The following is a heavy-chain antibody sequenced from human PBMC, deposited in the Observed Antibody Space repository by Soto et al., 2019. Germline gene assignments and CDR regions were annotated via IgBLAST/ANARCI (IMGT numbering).Heavy chain of an antibody. CDR2: IIPIFGTA. CDR3: ARETYYDFWSGYYTGCYYYGMDV. D-gene: IGHD3-3*01. CDR1: GGTFSSYA. Sequence: SVKVSCKASGGTFSSYAISWVRQAPGQGLEWMGGIIPIFGTANYAQKFQGRVTITADESTSTAYMELSSLRSEDTAVYYCARETYYDFWSGYYTGCYYYGMDVWGQGTTVTVSS. V-gene: IGHV1-69*13. J-gene: IGHJ6*02.